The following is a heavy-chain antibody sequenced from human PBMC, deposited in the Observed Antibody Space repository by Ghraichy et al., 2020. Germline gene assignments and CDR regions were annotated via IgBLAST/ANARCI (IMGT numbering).Heavy chain of an antibody. CDR1: GFTFSSYS. D-gene: IGHD6-6*01. Sequence: GESLNISCAASGFTFSSYSMNWVRQAPGEGLEWISYITSSSSTIYYADSVKGRFTISRDNARNSLYLQMNSLRDEDTAVYYCARDGEYTSSYRSKYFQHWGQGTLVTGSS. CDR2: ITSSSSTI. CDR3: ARDGEYTSSYRSKYFQH. J-gene: IGHJ1*01. V-gene: IGHV3-48*02.